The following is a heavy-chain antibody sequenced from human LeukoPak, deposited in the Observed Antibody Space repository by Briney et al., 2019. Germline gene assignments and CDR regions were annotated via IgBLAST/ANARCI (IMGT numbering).Heavy chain of an antibody. CDR2: IKQDGSEK. J-gene: IGHJ4*02. CDR3: SQTAMVRRVIMDY. CDR1: GFTFSSYW. D-gene: IGHD3-10*01. Sequence: GGSLRLSCAASGFTFSSYWMSWVRQAPGKGLEWVANIKQDGSEKYYVDSVKGRFTISRDNAKNSLYLQMNSLRAEDTAVSYCSQTAMVRRVIMDYWGQGTLVTVSS. V-gene: IGHV3-7*01.